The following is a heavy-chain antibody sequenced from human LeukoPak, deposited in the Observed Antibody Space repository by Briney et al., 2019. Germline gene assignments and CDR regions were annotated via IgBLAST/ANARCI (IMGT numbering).Heavy chain of an antibody. V-gene: IGHV1-46*01. J-gene: IGHJ4*02. CDR3: ARGGSLAAAPPRYYFDY. Sequence: VASVKVSCKASGYTFTSYYMHWVRQAPGQGLEWIGIINPSGGSTTYAQKFQGRVTTTRDTSTSTVYMELSSLRSEDTAVFYCARGGSLAAAPPRYYFDYWGQGTPVTVSS. CDR1: GYTFTSYY. D-gene: IGHD6-19*01. CDR2: INPSGGST.